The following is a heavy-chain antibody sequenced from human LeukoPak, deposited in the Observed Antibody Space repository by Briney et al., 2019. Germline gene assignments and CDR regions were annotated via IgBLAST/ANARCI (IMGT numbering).Heavy chain of an antibody. D-gene: IGHD5-18*01. CDR2: LYNSGTT. V-gene: IGHV4-39*07. Sequence: SETPSLTCTVSGGFINTDSYYWGWIREPPGKGLEWIGSLYNSGTTYYSPSLKSRVTISADTSKNQFFLKLNSVTAADTAVYYCARLSGYYYGYFDYWGQGALATVSS. CDR1: GGFINTDSYY. CDR3: ARLSGYYYGYFDY. J-gene: IGHJ4*02.